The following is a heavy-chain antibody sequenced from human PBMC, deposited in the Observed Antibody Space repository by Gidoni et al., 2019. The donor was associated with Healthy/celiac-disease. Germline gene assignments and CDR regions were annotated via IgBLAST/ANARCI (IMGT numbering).Heavy chain of an antibody. D-gene: IGHD5-18*01. J-gene: IGHJ4*02. CDR1: GFPFSSYG. CDR2: ISYDGSNK. Sequence: QVQLVESGGGVVQPGRSLRLSFAASGFPFSSYGMHWVRQAPGKGLEWVAVISYDGSNKYYADSVKGRFTISRDNSKNTLYLQMNSLRAEDTAVYYCAKADTAMVGGRDDYWGQGTLVTVSS. CDR3: AKADTAMVGGRDDY. V-gene: IGHV3-30*18.